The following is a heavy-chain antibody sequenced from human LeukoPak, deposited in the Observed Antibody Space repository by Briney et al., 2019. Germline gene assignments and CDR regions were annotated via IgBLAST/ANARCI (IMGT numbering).Heavy chain of an antibody. J-gene: IGHJ4*02. Sequence: TGGSLRLSCAASGFTFSSYSMNWVRQAPGKGLEWVSSISSSSSYIYYADSVKGRFTISRDNAKNSLYLQMNSLRAEDTAVYYCARDRAVSSGYEYYFDYWGQGTLVTVSS. D-gene: IGHD3-22*01. CDR3: ARDRAVSSGYEYYFDY. CDR1: GFTFSSYS. V-gene: IGHV3-21*01. CDR2: ISSSSSYI.